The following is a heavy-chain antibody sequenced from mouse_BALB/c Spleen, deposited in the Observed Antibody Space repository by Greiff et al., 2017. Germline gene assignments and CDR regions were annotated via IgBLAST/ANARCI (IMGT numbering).Heavy chain of an antibody. CDR3: ARLIYYGYDEGYYFDY. V-gene: IGHV5-9-4*01. D-gene: IGHD2-2*01. J-gene: IGHJ2*01. Sequence: EVKLVESGGGLVKPGGSLKLSCAASGFTFSSYAMSWVRQSPEKRLEWVAEISSGGSYTYYPDTVTGRFTISRDNAKNTLYLEMSSLRSEDTAMYYCARLIYYGYDEGYYFDYWGQGTTLTVSS. CDR1: GFTFSSYA. CDR2: ISSGGSYT.